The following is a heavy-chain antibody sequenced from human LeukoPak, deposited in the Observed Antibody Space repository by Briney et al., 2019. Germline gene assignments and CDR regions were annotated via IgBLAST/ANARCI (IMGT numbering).Heavy chain of an antibody. CDR2: IYSSGST. J-gene: IGHJ3*02. CDR1: GGSISSGSNY. Sequence: ASETLSLTCNVSGGSISSGSNYWGWIRQPPGKTLEWIGSIYSSGSTYYNPSLKSRVIILIDTSKNHFSLTLSSVTAADTAVYYCARSDGYGLVGIWGQGTMVTVSS. D-gene: IGHD3-10*01. CDR3: ARSDGYGLVGI. V-gene: IGHV4-39*07.